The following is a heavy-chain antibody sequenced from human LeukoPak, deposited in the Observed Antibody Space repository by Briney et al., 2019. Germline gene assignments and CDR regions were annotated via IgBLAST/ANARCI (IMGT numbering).Heavy chain of an antibody. J-gene: IGHJ4*02. CDR1: GCTFSSYS. D-gene: IGHD2-15*01. V-gene: IGHV3-21*01. CDR2: MSSGGRYI. Sequence: GASVRLSCAASGCTFSSYSMTWVRQAPGQGVEWVSSMSSGGRYIYYADSVRGRFTITRDNAKNSLYLLMDSLRVEDTAVYYCARDRPTGASRLFVEQWGQGTLVTVSS. CDR3: ARDRPTGASRLFVEQ.